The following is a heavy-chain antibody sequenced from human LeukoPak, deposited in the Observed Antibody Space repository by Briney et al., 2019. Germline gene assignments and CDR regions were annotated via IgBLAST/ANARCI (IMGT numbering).Heavy chain of an antibody. J-gene: IGHJ6*03. CDR3: ARAGSGYYSTDYYYYMDV. V-gene: IGHV3-53*01. Sequence: GGSLRLSCAASGFTVSSNYMSWVRQAPGKGLEWVSVIYSGGSTYYADSVKGRFTISRDNSKNTLYLQMNSLRAEDTAVYYCARAGSGYYSTDYYYYMDVWGKGTTVTVSS. CDR1: GFTVSSNY. CDR2: IYSGGST. D-gene: IGHD3-3*01.